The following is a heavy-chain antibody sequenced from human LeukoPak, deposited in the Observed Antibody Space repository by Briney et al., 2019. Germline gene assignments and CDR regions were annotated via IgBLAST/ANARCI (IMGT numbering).Heavy chain of an antibody. CDR3: ARVYGDILTGYYIRSSYFDY. D-gene: IGHD3-9*01. J-gene: IGHJ4*02. CDR2: IKQDGSEK. Sequence: GGSLRLSCAASGFTFSSYWMSWVRQAPGKGLEWVANIKQDGSEKYYVDSVKGRFTISRDNAKNSLYPQMNSLRAEDTAVYYCARVYGDILTGYYIRSSYFDYWGQGTLVTVSS. V-gene: IGHV3-7*01. CDR1: GFTFSSYW.